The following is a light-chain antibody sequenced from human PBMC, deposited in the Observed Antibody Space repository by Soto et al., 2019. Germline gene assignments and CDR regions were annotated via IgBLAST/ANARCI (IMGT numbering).Light chain of an antibody. CDR3: SSYTSSSTPFYV. CDR1: SSDVGGYNY. V-gene: IGLV2-14*01. Sequence: QSVLTQPASVSGSPGQSITISCTGTSSDVGGYNYVSWYQQHPGKAPKLMIYDVSNRPSGVSNRFSGSKSGNTASLTISGLQAEDEADYYCSSYTSSSTPFYVFGTGTKLTGL. CDR2: DVS. J-gene: IGLJ1*01.